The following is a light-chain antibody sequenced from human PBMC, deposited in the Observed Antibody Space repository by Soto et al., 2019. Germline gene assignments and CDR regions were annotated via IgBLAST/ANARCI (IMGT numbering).Light chain of an antibody. J-gene: IGKJ1*01. CDR3: QQYYSNPPWT. CDR2: WAS. Sequence: DIVMTQSPDSLAVSLGERATINCKSRQSVLASSKNKNYLAWYQQKPGHPPNLLICWASTRESWFPDRFSGIGSGTDFSVTINSLQAEDVAVYYCQQYYSNPPWTFGQGTKVEIK. CDR1: QSVLASSKNKNY. V-gene: IGKV4-1*01.